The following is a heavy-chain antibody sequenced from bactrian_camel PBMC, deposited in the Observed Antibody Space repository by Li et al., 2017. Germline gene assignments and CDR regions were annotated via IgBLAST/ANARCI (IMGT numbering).Heavy chain of an antibody. V-gene: IGHV3S40*01. CDR3: VRSLRTWSIAGFAY. CDR2: ISWTGEDT. J-gene: IGHJ6*01. D-gene: IGHD6*01. Sequence: VQLVESGGGSVQAGASLRLSCAASGYTSSKYCMGWIRQGPGKGLEWVSAISWTGEDTNYADSVKGRFTISRDNAKNTVNLQMNSLKPEDTALYYCVRSLRTWSIAGFAYWGQGTQVTVS. CDR1: GYTSSKYC.